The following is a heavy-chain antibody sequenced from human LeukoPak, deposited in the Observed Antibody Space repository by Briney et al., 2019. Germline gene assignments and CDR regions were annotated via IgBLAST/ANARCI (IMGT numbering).Heavy chain of an antibody. Sequence: GGSLRLSCAASGFTFSRYGMSWVRQARGKGLEWVSAISGGGSTYYSDSVKGRFTISRDNSKNMLYLQMNSLRADDTAVYYCAKERGGEFDYWGQGTLVTVSS. V-gene: IGHV3-23*01. CDR2: ISGGGST. CDR1: GFTFSRYG. D-gene: IGHD2-21*01. J-gene: IGHJ4*02. CDR3: AKERGGEFDY.